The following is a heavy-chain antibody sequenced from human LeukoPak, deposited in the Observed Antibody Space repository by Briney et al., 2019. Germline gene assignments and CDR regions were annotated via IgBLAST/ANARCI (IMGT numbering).Heavy chain of an antibody. D-gene: IGHD5-24*01. CDR2: ISYSGST. J-gene: IGHJ4*02. CDR1: GDAIRTHL. CDR3: ARTQMGYFFDY. Sequence: SETLSLTCTVPGDAIRTHLWSWLRQPPGKGLEWIGYISYSGSTNYKPSLKSRVTISVDTSKNQFSLKLSSVIAADTAVYYCARTQMGYFFDYWGQGTLVTVSS. V-gene: IGHV4-59*11.